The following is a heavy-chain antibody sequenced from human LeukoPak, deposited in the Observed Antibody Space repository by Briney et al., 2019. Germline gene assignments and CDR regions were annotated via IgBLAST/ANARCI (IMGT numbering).Heavy chain of an antibody. D-gene: IGHD3-22*01. V-gene: IGHV1-69*05. Sequence: SVQVSCKASGGTFSSYAISWVRQAPGQGLEWMGRIIPIFGTANYAQKFQGRVTITTDESTSTAYMELSSLRSEDTAVYYCAREAIVVPITKYFDYWGQGTLVTVSS. CDR3: AREAIVVPITKYFDY. CDR2: IIPIFGTA. J-gene: IGHJ4*02. CDR1: GGTFSSYA.